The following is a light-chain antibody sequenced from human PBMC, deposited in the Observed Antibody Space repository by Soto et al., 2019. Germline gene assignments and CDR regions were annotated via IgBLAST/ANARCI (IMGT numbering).Light chain of an antibody. CDR2: DAS. CDR3: QVRNVWPS. J-gene: IGKJ1*01. CDR1: QSVSTS. Sequence: IVLTQSPGTLALSPGDSAILSCRASQSVSTSLGWYQHKPGQATRLFIYDASKGAPGIPARFAGSGSGTDFTITISSLEHEVIAVYYCQVRNVWPSFGQGTKVEIK. V-gene: IGKV3-11*01.